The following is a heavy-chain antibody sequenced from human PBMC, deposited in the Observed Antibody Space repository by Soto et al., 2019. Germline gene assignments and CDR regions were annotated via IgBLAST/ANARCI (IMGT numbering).Heavy chain of an antibody. V-gene: IGHV3-23*01. CDR3: AKEDVVPPAMAGWVVRIPDY. CDR1: GFTFSSCG. D-gene: IGHD2-2*01. Sequence: DVQLLESGGGLVQPGGSLRLSCAASGFTFSSCGMSWVRQAPGKGLEWVSAISGSADSSYYADSVAGRFTTSRDNSKNTMYPQMNSLGAEDTAVYYCAKEDVVPPAMAGWVVRIPDYWGKGTLVTVSS. CDR2: ISGSADSS. J-gene: IGHJ4*02.